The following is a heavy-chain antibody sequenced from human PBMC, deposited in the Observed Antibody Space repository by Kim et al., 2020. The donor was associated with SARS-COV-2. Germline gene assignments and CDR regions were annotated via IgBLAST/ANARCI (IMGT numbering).Heavy chain of an antibody. Sequence: SETLSLTCAVYGGSFSGYYWSWIRQPPGKGLEWIGEINHSGSTNYNPSLKSRVTISVDTSKNQFSLKLSSVTAADTAVYYCARGRRRYYYDSSGGPSPFDIWGQGTMVTVSS. V-gene: IGHV4-34*01. D-gene: IGHD3-22*01. CDR1: GGSFSGYY. CDR3: ARGRRRYYYDSSGGPSPFDI. J-gene: IGHJ3*02. CDR2: INHSGST.